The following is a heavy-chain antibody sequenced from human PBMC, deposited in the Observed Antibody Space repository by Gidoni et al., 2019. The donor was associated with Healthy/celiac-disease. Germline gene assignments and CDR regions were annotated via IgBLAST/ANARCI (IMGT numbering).Heavy chain of an antibody. CDR3: ARVDYTLDY. Sequence: QLQLQESGPGLVKSSETLSLTCPVSGGSISSSSYYWGWIRQPPGKGLEWIGSIDYSGRTYYNPCLKSRVTISVDTSKNQFSLKLSSVTAADTAVYYCARVDYTLDYWGQGTLVTVSS. V-gene: IGHV4-39*07. J-gene: IGHJ4*02. D-gene: IGHD4-4*01. CDR2: IDYSGRT. CDR1: GGSISSSSYY.